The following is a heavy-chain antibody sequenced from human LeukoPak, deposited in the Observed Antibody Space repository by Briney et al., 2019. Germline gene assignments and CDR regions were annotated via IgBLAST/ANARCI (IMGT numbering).Heavy chain of an antibody. Sequence: ASVKVSCKASGYTFTSYYMHWVRQAPGQGLEWMGIINPSGGSTSYAQKFQGRVTMTRDTSTSTVYMELSSLRSEDTAVYYCARETPSGSYREGAFDIWGQGTMVTVSS. CDR2: INPSGGST. CDR1: GYTFTSYY. V-gene: IGHV1-46*01. CDR3: ARETPSGSYREGAFDI. D-gene: IGHD1-26*01. J-gene: IGHJ3*02.